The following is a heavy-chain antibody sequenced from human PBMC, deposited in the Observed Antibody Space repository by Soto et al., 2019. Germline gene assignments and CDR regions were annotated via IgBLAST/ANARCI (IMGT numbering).Heavy chain of an antibody. CDR3: ARGSYIWGSYPRQQDAFDI. CDR2: MNPNSGNT. CDR1: GYTFTSYD. J-gene: IGHJ3*02. D-gene: IGHD3-16*01. V-gene: IGHV1-8*01. Sequence: ASVKVSCKASGYTFTSYDINWVRQATGQGLEWMGWMNPNSGNTGYAQKFQGRVTMTRNTSISTAYMELSSLRSEDTAVYYCARGSYIWGSYPRQQDAFDIWGQGTMVTVSS.